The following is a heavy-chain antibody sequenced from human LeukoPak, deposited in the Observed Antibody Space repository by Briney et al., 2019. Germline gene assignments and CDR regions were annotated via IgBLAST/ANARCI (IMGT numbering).Heavy chain of an antibody. CDR2: IIPIFGTA. V-gene: IGHV1-69*13. J-gene: IGHJ4*02. CDR1: GYTFTSYG. CDR3: ASGLPPRRPTKGY. Sequence: SVKVSCKASGYTFTSYGISWVRQAPGQGLEWMGGIIPIFGTANYAQKFQGRVTITADESTSTAYMELSSLRSEDTAVYYCASGLPPRRPTKGYWGQGTLVTVSS. D-gene: IGHD5-12*01.